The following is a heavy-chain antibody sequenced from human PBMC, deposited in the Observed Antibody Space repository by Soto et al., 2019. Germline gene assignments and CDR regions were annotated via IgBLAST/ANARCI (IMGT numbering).Heavy chain of an antibody. D-gene: IGHD3-22*01. CDR1: GYTFIDYY. CDR2: IIPKSGDT. V-gene: IGHV1-2*02. CDR3: ARGFYDSSGFFYAGWFGP. Sequence: ASVKVSCKASGYTFIDYYIHWLRQTPGQGPEWMGWIIPKSGDTKYSEKFQGRVAMTRDTSINTAYMEMTSLRSDDTAVYYCARGFYDSSGFFYAGWFGPWGQGTLVTVSS. J-gene: IGHJ5*02.